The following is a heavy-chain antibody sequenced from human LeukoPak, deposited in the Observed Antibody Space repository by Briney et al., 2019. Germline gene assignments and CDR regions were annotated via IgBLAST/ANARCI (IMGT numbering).Heavy chain of an antibody. CDR3: ARATSYDILTGYYSDWFDL. CDR2: INPNSRGT. CDR1: GYTFTGYY. V-gene: IGHV1-2*04. D-gene: IGHD3-9*01. J-gene: IGHJ5*02. Sequence: ASVKVSCTASGYTFTGYYMHWVRQAPGQGLEWMGWINPNSRGTNYAQKFQGWVTMTRDTSISTAYMELSRLRSDDTAVYYCARATSYDILTGYYSDWFDLWGQGTLVTVSS.